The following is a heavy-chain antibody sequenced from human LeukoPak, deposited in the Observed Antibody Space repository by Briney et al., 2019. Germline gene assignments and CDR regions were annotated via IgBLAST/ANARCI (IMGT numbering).Heavy chain of an antibody. D-gene: IGHD6-6*01. CDR3: ARDRPYFDN. CDR2: ISHDGSNE. CDR1: GFTFSSSS. Sequence: PGGSLRLSCAAPGFTFSSSSMHWVRQAPGKGLEWVAVISHDGSNEYYADSVKGRFTISRDNSKNTLFLQMNNLRPEDTAVYYCARDRPYFDNWGQGTLVTVSS. J-gene: IGHJ4*02. V-gene: IGHV3-30*03.